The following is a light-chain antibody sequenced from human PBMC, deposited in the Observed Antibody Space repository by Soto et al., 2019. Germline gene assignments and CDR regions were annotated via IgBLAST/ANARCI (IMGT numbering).Light chain of an antibody. CDR3: QVWDSRYV. J-gene: IGLJ1*01. Sequence: SYELTQPLSVSVALGQTARITCGGSNIGLKNVHWCQQKPGQAPLLVIYKDTNRPSGIPERFSGSNSGNTATLTISRAQAGDEADYYCQVWDSRYVFGPGTKVTVL. CDR2: KDT. V-gene: IGLV3-9*01. CDR1: NIGLKN.